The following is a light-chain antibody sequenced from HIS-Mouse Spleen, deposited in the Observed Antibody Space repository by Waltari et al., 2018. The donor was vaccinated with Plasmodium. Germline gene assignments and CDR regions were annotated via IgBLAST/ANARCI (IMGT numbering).Light chain of an antibody. Sequence: SYELTQPPSVSVSPGHTASLTCSGDNLGDKYACWYQQKPGQSPVLVIYQDSKRPSGIPERFSGSNSGNTATLTISGTQAMDEADYYCQAWDSSTVVFGGGTKLTVL. J-gene: IGLJ2*01. CDR3: QAWDSSTVV. V-gene: IGLV3-1*01. CDR1: NLGDKY. CDR2: QDS.